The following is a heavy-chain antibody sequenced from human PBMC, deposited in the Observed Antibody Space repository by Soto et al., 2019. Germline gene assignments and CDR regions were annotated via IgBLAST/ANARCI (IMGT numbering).Heavy chain of an antibody. D-gene: IGHD1-26*01. CDR1: GFPFRSYG. J-gene: IGHJ6*02. CDR2: IYPGDSDT. Sequence: GSLRLSCTASGFPFRSYGMSWVRQAPGKGLEWMGIIYPGDSDTRYSPSFQGQVTISADKSISTAYLQWSSLKASDTAMYYCARAPYSGSYFIGGMDVWGQGTTVTVSS. V-gene: IGHV5-51*01. CDR3: ARAPYSGSYFIGGMDV.